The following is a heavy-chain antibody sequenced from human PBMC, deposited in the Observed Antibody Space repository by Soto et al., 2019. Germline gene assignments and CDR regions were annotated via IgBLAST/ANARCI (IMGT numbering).Heavy chain of an antibody. Sequence: QVQLQESGPGLVKPSGTLSLTCAVSGGSISSSNWWSWVRQPPGKGLEWIGEIYHSGSTNYNPSLKSRVTISVDKSKSQFSLKLSSVTAADTAVYYCGRESGAGGATRGDFDYWGQGTLVTVSS. CDR3: GRESGAGGATRGDFDY. CDR2: IYHSGST. V-gene: IGHV4-4*02. J-gene: IGHJ4*02. CDR1: GGSISSSNW. D-gene: IGHD1-26*01.